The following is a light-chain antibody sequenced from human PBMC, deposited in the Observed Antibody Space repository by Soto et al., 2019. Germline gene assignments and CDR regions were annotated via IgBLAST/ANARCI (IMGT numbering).Light chain of an antibody. CDR2: EVT. V-gene: IGLV2-8*01. J-gene: IGLJ3*02. CDR3: TSYVGNDIWV. Sequence: QSALTQPPSASGSPGQSVTISCTGTRSDVGAYKYVSWYQQYPGKAPKLRIYEVTKRPSGVPDRFSGSKSGNTASLTVSGLQAEDEADYYCTSYVGNDIWVFGGGTKLTVL. CDR1: RSDVGAYKY.